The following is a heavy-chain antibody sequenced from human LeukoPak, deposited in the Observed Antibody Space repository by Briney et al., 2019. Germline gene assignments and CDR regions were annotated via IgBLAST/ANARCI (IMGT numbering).Heavy chain of an antibody. CDR1: GFAVSSNH. V-gene: IGHV3-21*01. CDR3: ARVLGSGCGGDCYSFDFDY. CDR2: ISSSSSYI. Sequence: PGGSLRLSCAASGFAVSSNHMNWVRQAPGKGLEWVSSISSSSSYIYYADSVKGRFTISRDNAKNSLYLQMNSLRAEDTAVYYCARVLGSGCGGDCYSFDFDYWGQGTLVTVSS. D-gene: IGHD2-21*02. J-gene: IGHJ4*02.